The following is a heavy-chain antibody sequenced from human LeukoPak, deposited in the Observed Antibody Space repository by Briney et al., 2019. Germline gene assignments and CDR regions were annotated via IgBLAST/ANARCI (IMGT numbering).Heavy chain of an antibody. V-gene: IGHV3-11*01. CDR1: GFTFTDYY. CDR3: ARDSATVRYYDWILELDY. CDR2: ISGSGTTT. D-gene: IGHD3-9*01. J-gene: IGHJ4*02. Sequence: PGGSLRVSCAASGFTFTDYYMTWIRQAPGKGLEWIAHISGSGTTTYYADSVKGRFTIPRANDNNSLVLQMNSVRAEDTAVYYCARDSATVRYYDWILELDYWGQGALVTVSS.